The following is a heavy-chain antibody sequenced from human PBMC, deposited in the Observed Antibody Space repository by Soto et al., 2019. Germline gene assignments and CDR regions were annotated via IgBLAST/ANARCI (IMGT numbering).Heavy chain of an antibody. D-gene: IGHD2-15*01. V-gene: IGHV3-23*01. CDR3: AKDTVTVATPGFDP. CDR2: LSGRGGST. J-gene: IGHJ5*02. Sequence: EVQLLESGGGLVQPGGSLRLSCAASGFTFSNYAMSWVRQAPGKGLEWGSNLSGRGGSTYYADSVKGRFTISRDNYKNTLYLQMNSLRAEDTAVYYCAKDTVTVATPGFDPWGQGTLVTVSS. CDR1: GFTFSNYA.